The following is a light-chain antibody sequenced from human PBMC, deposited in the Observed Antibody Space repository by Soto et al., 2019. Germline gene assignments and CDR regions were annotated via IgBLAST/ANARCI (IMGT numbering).Light chain of an antibody. V-gene: IGKV1-5*03. Sequence: DIQMTQSPSTLSASVGDRVTITCRASQSINNWVVWYQQKPGIAPKLLMYKASNLESGVPSRFSGSRSGTEFALTISSLQPDDFATYYCQQYNSYPWTFGRGTKVEIK. CDR1: QSINNW. CDR2: KAS. J-gene: IGKJ1*01. CDR3: QQYNSYPWT.